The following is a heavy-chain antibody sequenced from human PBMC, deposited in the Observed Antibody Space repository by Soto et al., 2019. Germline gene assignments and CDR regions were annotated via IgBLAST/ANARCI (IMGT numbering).Heavy chain of an antibody. Sequence: GASVKVSCKASGGTFSSYAISWVRQAPGQGLEWMGGIIPIFGTANYAQKFQGRVTITADESTSTAYMELSSLRSEDTAVYYCARVYEIVPTAGINWYFDLWGRGTLVTVSS. V-gene: IGHV1-69*13. CDR3: ARVYEIVPTAGINWYFDL. J-gene: IGHJ2*01. CDR1: GGTFSSYA. D-gene: IGHD6-13*01. CDR2: IIPIFGTA.